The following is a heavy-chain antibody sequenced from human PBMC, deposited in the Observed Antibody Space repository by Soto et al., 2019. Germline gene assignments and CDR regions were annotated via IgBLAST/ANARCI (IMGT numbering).Heavy chain of an antibody. CDR2: ISSSSSYI. V-gene: IGHV3-21*01. D-gene: IGHD3-10*01. CDR1: GFTFSSYS. Sequence: GGSLRLSCAASGFTFSSYSMNWVRQAPGKGLEWVSSISSSSSYIYYADSVKGRFTISRDNAKNSLYLQMNSLRAEDTAVYYSARDSGYGSGTSVNHYLDYWGQATLVTVSS. J-gene: IGHJ4*01. CDR3: ARDSGYGSGTSVNHYLDY.